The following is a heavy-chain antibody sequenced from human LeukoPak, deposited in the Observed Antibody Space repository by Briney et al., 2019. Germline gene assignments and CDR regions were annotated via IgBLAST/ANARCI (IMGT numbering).Heavy chain of an antibody. CDR3: ARGPVQLERRGYAFDI. CDR2: INPNSGGT. Sequence: ASVKVSCKASGYTFTGYYMHWVRQAPGQGLEWMGWINPNSGGTNYAQKFQGRVTMTRDTSISTAYMELSRLRSDDTAVYYCARGPVQLERRGYAFDIWGQGTMVTVS. D-gene: IGHD1-1*01. J-gene: IGHJ3*02. CDR1: GYTFTGYY. V-gene: IGHV1-2*02.